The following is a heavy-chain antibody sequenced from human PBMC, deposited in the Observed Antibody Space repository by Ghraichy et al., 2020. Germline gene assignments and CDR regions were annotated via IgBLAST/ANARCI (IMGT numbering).Heavy chain of an antibody. CDR1: GLTFSTYW. D-gene: IGHD5-12*01. V-gene: IGHV3-74*01. CDR3: ARDRGRNGYAILDY. CDR2: INGDGSST. J-gene: IGHJ4*02. Sequence: SLNISCAASGLTFSTYWMHWVRQAPGKGLVWVSRINGDGSSTNYADSVKGRFTISRDNAKNTLYLQMNSLRAEDTAMYYCARDRGRNGYAILDYWGQGTLVTVSS.